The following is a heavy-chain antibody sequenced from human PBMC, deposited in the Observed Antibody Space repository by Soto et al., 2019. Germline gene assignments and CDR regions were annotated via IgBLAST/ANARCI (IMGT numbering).Heavy chain of an antibody. CDR1: GFTFSSYA. J-gene: IGHJ5*02. D-gene: IGHD3-3*01. CDR2: ISGSGGST. V-gene: IGHV3-23*01. CDR3: AKDGYDFWSGYLPFDP. Sequence: PGXSLRLSGEASGFTFSSYAISWVAQAPGKGLEWVSAISGSGGSTYYADSVKGRFTISRDNSKNTLYLQMNSLRAEDTAVYYCAKDGYDFWSGYLPFDPWGQGTLVTVSS.